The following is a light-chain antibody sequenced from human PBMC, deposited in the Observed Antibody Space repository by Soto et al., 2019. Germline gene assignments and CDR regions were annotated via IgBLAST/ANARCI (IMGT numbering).Light chain of an antibody. Sequence: DIQMTQSPSTLSASVGDRVTITCRAGQSISSSLAWYQQKPGKAPKLLIYKASSLESGVPSRFSGSGSGTEFPLTISSLQPDDFATHYCQQYNSYSSGAFGQGTKVDIK. J-gene: IGKJ1*01. CDR3: QQYNSYSSGA. CDR1: QSISSS. CDR2: KAS. V-gene: IGKV1-5*03.